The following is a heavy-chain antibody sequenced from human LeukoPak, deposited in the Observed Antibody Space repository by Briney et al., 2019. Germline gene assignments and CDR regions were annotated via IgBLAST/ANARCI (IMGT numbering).Heavy chain of an antibody. Sequence: ASVKVSCKASGYTFTSYAMHWVRQAPGQGLEWMGWISAYNGNTNYAQKLQGRVTTTTDTSTSTAYMELRSLRSDDTAVYYCASLRMLYGMDVWGQGTTVTVSS. CDR1: GYTFTSYA. CDR3: ASLRMLYGMDV. J-gene: IGHJ6*02. V-gene: IGHV1-18*01. CDR2: ISAYNGNT. D-gene: IGHD2-15*01.